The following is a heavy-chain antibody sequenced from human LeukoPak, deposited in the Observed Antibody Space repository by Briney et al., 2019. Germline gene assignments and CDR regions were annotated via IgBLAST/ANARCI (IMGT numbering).Heavy chain of an antibody. V-gene: IGHV1-69*05. Sequence: SVKVSCKASGGTFSSYAISWVRQAPGQGLGWMGGIIPIFGTANYAQKFQGRVTITTDESTSTAYMELSSLRSEDTAVYYCARDRDCTNGVCNSTDYYYYMDVWGKGTTVTVS. D-gene: IGHD2-8*01. CDR3: ARDRDCTNGVCNSTDYYYYMDV. CDR1: GGTFSSYA. J-gene: IGHJ6*03. CDR2: IIPIFGTA.